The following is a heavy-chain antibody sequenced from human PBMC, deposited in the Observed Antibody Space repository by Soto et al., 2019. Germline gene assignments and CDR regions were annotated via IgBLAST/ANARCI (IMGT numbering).Heavy chain of an antibody. J-gene: IGHJ6*02. D-gene: IGHD3-3*01. CDR3: AKDSRDDFWSGFTYYGMDV. Sequence: GGSLRLSCAASGFTFSSYGMHWVRQAPGKGLEWVAVISYDGSNKYYADSVKGRFTMSRDNSKNTLYLQMNSLRAEDTAVYYCAKDSRDDFWSGFTYYGMDVWGQGTTVTVSS. V-gene: IGHV3-30*18. CDR2: ISYDGSNK. CDR1: GFTFSSYG.